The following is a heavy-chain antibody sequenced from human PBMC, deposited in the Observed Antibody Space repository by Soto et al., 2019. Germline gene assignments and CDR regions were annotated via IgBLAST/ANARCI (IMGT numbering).Heavy chain of an antibody. D-gene: IGHD3-3*01. CDR2: IYPGDSTT. V-gene: IGHV5-51*01. Sequence: PGESLKISCKGSGYTFSTYWIGWVRQMAGKGLEWMGMIYPGDSTTTYSPSFQGRVTISADKSISTAYLQWSSLEASDTAIYYCISGYYTWFDPWGHGTLVTVPQ. J-gene: IGHJ5*02. CDR1: GYTFSTYW. CDR3: ISGYYTWFDP.